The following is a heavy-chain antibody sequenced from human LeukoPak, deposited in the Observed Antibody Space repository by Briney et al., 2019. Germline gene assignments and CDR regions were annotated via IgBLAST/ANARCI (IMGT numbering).Heavy chain of an antibody. Sequence: GGSLRLSCAASGFTFSSYGMHWVRQAPGKGPEWVAVISFDASNKYYADSVKGRFTISRDNSKNTLYLQMNSLRAEDAAVYYCAKTLTYYYDSSDAFDIWGQGTMVTVSS. D-gene: IGHD3-22*01. CDR1: GFTFSSYG. J-gene: IGHJ3*02. CDR3: AKTLTYYYDSSDAFDI. CDR2: ISFDASNK. V-gene: IGHV3-30*18.